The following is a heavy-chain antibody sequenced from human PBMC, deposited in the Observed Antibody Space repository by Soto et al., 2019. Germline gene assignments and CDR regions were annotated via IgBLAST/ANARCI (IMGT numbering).Heavy chain of an antibody. V-gene: IGHV3-48*02. Sequence: GGSLRLSCAASGVTFSSYSMSWVRQAPGKGLEWVSDISSSSRSIYYADSVKGRFTMSRDNAKNSLYLQMNSLRDEDTAVYYCARGGIYDYNSGMDVWGQGTTVTVSS. CDR3: ARGGIYDYNSGMDV. J-gene: IGHJ6*02. D-gene: IGHD3-16*01. CDR1: GVTFSSYS. CDR2: ISSSSRSI.